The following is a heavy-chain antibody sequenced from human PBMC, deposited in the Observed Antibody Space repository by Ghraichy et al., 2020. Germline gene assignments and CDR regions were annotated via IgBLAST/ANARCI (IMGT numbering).Heavy chain of an antibody. CDR1: GFTFSSSA. CDR3: AKDQSRTGYYFDY. V-gene: IGHV3-30*18. Sequence: SCAASGFTFSSSAMHWVRQAPGKGLEWVSVISYDGINKYYADSVEGRFTISRDNSKNTLYLQMNSLRAEDTAVYYCAKDQSRTGYYFDYWGQGTLVTVSS. D-gene: IGHD1-14*01. J-gene: IGHJ4*02. CDR2: ISYDGINK.